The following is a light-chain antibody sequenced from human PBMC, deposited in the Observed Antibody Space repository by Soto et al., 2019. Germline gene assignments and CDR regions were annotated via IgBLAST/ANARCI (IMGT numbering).Light chain of an antibody. CDR1: KLGDKY. CDR3: QARDSSVV. J-gene: IGLJ2*01. V-gene: IGLV3-1*01. Sequence: SYELTQPPSVSVSPGQTASITCSGDKLGDKYACWYQQKPGQSPVLDIYQDSKRPSGIPERFSGSNSGNTATLTISGTQAMDEADYYCQARDSSVVFGGGTKLTVL. CDR2: QDS.